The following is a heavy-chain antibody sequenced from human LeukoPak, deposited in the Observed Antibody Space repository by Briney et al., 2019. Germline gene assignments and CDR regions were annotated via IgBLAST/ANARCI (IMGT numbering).Heavy chain of an antibody. CDR2: IYSGGST. CDR3: AREDTGVAFDI. V-gene: IGHV3-53*01. J-gene: IGHJ3*02. D-gene: IGHD2-8*01. CDR1: GFTVSSNY. Sequence: GGSLRLSCAASGFTVSSNYMSWVRQAPGKGLEWVSVIYSGGSTYYADSVKGRFTISRDNSKNTLYPQMNSLRVEDTAVYYCAREDTGVAFDIWGQGTTVTV.